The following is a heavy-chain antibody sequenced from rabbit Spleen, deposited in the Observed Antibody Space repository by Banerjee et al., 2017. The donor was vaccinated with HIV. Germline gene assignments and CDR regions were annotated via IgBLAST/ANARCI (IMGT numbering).Heavy chain of an antibody. Sequence: EESGGGLVQPGASLTLTCTASGVSFSNNHYMCWVRQAPGKGLEWIACIEGGSSTFTYFASWAKGRFTISKTSSTTVTLQMTSLTAADTATYFCARDAGTSFSTYGMDLWGPGTLVTVS. D-gene: IGHD8-1*01. CDR3: ARDAGTSFSTYGMDL. V-gene: IGHV1S40*01. CDR1: GVSFSNNHY. J-gene: IGHJ6*01. CDR2: IEGGSSTFT.